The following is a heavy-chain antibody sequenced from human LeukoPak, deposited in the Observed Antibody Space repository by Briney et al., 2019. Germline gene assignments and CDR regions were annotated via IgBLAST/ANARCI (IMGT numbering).Heavy chain of an antibody. D-gene: IGHD3-10*01. V-gene: IGHV1-18*01. CDR1: GYTFTSYG. Sequence: ASVKVSCKASGYTFTSYGMSWVRQAPGQGLEWMGWISAYNGNTNYAQKLQGRVTMTTDTSTSTAYMELRSLRSDDTAVYYCARDRVRYYGSGSYYISWGQGTLVTVSS. CDR3: ARDRVRYYGSGSYYIS. J-gene: IGHJ5*02. CDR2: ISAYNGNT.